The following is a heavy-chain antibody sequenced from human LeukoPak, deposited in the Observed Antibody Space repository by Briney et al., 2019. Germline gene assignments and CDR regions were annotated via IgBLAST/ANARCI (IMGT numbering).Heavy chain of an antibody. D-gene: IGHD3-22*01. CDR3: ARIRGATMIVSYFDY. CDR2: ISDIGSI. Sequence: SETLSLTCTVSGGSISSYYWSWIRQPPGKGLEWIAYISDIGSINYNPSLKSRVTISLDTSKNQFSLKLSSVTAADTAVYYCARIRGATMIVSYFDYWGRGTLVTVSS. CDR1: GGSISSYY. J-gene: IGHJ4*02. V-gene: IGHV4-59*08.